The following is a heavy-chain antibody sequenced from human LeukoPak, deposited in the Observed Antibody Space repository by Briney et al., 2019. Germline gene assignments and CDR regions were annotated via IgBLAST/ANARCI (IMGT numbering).Heavy chain of an antibody. D-gene: IGHD1-26*01. CDR3: ARDPSGSYSAFPNYFDP. J-gene: IGHJ5*02. Sequence: PGGSLRLSCAASGFTFRSYNMSWVRQAPGKGREWGSYITYNSDTIYYAYSVKDRFTISRDNGKNSLYLQMNSLRAEDTAVYYCARDPSGSYSAFPNYFDPWGQGTLVTVSS. CDR1: GFTFRSYN. CDR2: ITYNSDTI. V-gene: IGHV3-48*01.